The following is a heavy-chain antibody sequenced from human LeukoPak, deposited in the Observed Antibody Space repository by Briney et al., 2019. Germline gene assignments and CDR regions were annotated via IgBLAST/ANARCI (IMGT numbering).Heavy chain of an antibody. CDR3: ARGSRIAAAALDY. V-gene: IGHV4-30-2*01. CDR1: GGSISSGGYS. Sequence: SETLSLTCAVSGGSISSGGYSWSWIRQPPGKGLEWIGYIYHSGSTYYNPSLKSRVTISVDRSKNQFSLKLSSVTPADTAVYYCARGSRIAAAALDYWGQGTLVTVSS. J-gene: IGHJ4*02. D-gene: IGHD6-13*01. CDR2: IYHSGST.